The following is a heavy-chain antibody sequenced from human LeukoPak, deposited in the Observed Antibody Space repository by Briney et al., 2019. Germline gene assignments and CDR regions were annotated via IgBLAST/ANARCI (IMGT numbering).Heavy chain of an antibody. D-gene: IGHD1-26*01. V-gene: IGHV1-46*01. CDR3: ARQYSGDYYFDY. J-gene: IGHJ4*02. Sequence: ASVKVSCKASGYTFTSYYMHWVRQAPGQGLEWMGIINPSGGSTSYAQKFQGRVTMTRDTSISTAYMELSRLRSDDTAVYYCARQYSGDYYFDYWGQGTLVTVSS. CDR2: INPSGGST. CDR1: GYTFTSYY.